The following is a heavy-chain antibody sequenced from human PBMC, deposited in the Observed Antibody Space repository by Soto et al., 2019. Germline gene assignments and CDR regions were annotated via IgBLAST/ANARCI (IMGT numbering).Heavy chain of an antibody. V-gene: IGHV1-18*04. CDR2: ISAYNGNT. CDR1: GYTFTSYG. CDR3: ARDPGSSWYVSNNWFDP. Sequence: ASVKVSCKASGYTFTSYGISWVRQAPGQGLEWMGWISAYNGNTNYAQKLQGRVTMTTDTSTSTAYMELRSLRSDDTAVYYCARDPGSSWYVSNNWFDPWGKGTLVTVSS. D-gene: IGHD6-13*01. J-gene: IGHJ5*02.